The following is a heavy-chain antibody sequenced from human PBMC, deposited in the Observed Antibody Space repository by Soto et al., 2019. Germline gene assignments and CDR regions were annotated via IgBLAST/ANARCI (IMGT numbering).Heavy chain of an antibody. CDR1: GFTFDDYA. V-gene: IGHV3-9*01. Sequence: GGSLRLSCAASGFTFDDYAMHWVRQAPGKGLEWVSGISWNSGSIGYADSVKGRFTISRDNAKNSLYLQMNSLRAEGTALYYCAKDIGDYDFCIGPSARSDMDAWGQRATVTVSS. D-gene: IGHD3-3*01. J-gene: IGHJ6*02. CDR2: ISWNSGSI. CDR3: AKDIGDYDFCIGPSARSDMDA.